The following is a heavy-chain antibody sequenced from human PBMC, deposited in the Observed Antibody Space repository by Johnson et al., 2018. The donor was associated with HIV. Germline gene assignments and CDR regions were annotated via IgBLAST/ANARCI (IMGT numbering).Heavy chain of an antibody. J-gene: IGHJ3*02. Sequence: QVQLVESGGGLVQPGGSLRLSCAASGFTFRAYGMHWVRQAPGKGLEWVSVIYSGGSTYYADSVKGRFTISRDNSKNTLYLQMNSLRAEDKAVYYCTSSPHAFDIWGQGTMVTVSS. CDR2: IYSGGST. CDR3: TSSPHAFDI. CDR1: GFTFRAYG. V-gene: IGHV3-NL1*01. D-gene: IGHD2-2*01.